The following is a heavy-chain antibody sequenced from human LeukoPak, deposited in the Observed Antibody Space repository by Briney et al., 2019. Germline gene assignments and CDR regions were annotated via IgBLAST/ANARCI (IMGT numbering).Heavy chain of an antibody. CDR2: ISYDGSTK. CDR1: GFTFSNFG. J-gene: IGHJ4*02. D-gene: IGHD3-22*01. CDR3: ATPPTAYTSGSLGY. Sequence: QPGGSLRLSCEHSGFTFSNFGMQWVRQAPGKGLEWVAIISYDGSTKYYADSVKGRFSISRDNSKNTLYLQMNSLRVEDTAVYYCATPPTAYTSGSLGYWGQGTLVTVSS. V-gene: IGHV3-30*03.